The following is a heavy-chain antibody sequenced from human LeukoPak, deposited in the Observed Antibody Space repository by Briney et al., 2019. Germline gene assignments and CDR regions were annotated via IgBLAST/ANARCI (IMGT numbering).Heavy chain of an antibody. CDR3: AKDWIWRESGATSGMDV. J-gene: IGHJ6*02. Sequence: GGSLRLSCAASGFTFSSYGMHWVRQAPGKGLEWVAVIWYDGSNKYYADSVKGRFTISRDNSKNTLYLQMNSLRVEDTALYYCAKDWIWRESGATSGMDVWGQGTTVIVSS. D-gene: IGHD3-3*01. V-gene: IGHV3-30*02. CDR2: IWYDGSNK. CDR1: GFTFSSYG.